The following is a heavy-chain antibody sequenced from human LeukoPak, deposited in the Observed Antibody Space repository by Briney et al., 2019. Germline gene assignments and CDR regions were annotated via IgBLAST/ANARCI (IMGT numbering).Heavy chain of an antibody. D-gene: IGHD1-14*01. CDR2: IDSGGST. CDR3: ARDRYGQGAMDTN. V-gene: IGHV3-66*01. Sequence: GGSLRLSCADSGFTVSSNYMSWVRQAPGKGLEWVSVIDSGGSTYYADSVKGRFTISRDNSKNTLYLQMNSLRVEDTAVYYCARDRYGQGAMDTNWGQGTLVTVSS. J-gene: IGHJ4*02. CDR1: GFTVSSNY.